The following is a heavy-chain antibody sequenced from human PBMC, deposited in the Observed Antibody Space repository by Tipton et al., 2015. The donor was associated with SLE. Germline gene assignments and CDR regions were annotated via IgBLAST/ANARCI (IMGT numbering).Heavy chain of an antibody. CDR1: DDSISNYY. J-gene: IGHJ2*01. CDR3: ARDGWSADYSWYFDL. Sequence: TLSLTCTVSDDSISNYYWSWIRQSPGKGLEWIGYGYYIGSTNYNPSLKSRLTISVDTSKNQFSLRLSSVSAADTAMYYCARDGWSADYSWYFDLWGRGTLVTVSS. V-gene: IGHV4-59*01. D-gene: IGHD4-11*01. CDR2: GYYIGST.